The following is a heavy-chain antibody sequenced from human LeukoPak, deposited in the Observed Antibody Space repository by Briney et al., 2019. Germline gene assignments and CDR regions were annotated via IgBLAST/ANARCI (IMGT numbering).Heavy chain of an antibody. CDR1: GGSISSYY. V-gene: IGHV4-4*07. CDR3: AREGVSGSYYYYYMDV. CDR2: IYTSGGT. D-gene: IGHD5-12*01. Sequence: PSETLSLTCTVSGGSISSYYWSWIRQPAGKGLEWIGRIYTSGGTNYNTSLKSRVTMSVDTSKNQFSLKLSSVTAADTAVYYCAREGVSGSYYYYYMDVWGKGTTVTVSS. J-gene: IGHJ6*03.